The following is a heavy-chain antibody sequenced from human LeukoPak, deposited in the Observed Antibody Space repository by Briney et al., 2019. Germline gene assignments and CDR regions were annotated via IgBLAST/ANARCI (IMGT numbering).Heavy chain of an antibody. Sequence: GGSLRLSCAASGFTFSSYGMHWDRQAPGKGLEWVAVIWNDGTKKNYAASVKGRFTISRDNSKNTLFLLMDSLRAEDTAAYYCATGRDNYDRSGFTAFKKWGQETLVSVSS. D-gene: IGHD3-22*01. CDR1: GFTFSSYG. V-gene: IGHV3-33*01. J-gene: IGHJ4*02. CDR3: ATGRDNYDRSGFTAFKK. CDR2: IWNDGTKK.